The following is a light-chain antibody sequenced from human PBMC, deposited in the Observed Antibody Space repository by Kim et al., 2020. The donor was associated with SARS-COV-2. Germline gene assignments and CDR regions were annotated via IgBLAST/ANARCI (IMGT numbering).Light chain of an antibody. Sequence: ASVKFTCTMSSEHDSYTIAWHQQQPERGPRFLMKVKKDGSHTKADGIPDRFSASSSGAERYLTISRLQSEDEADYFCQTWDTDTRVFGGGTQLTV. CDR3: QTWDTDTRV. CDR1: SEHDSYT. CDR2: VKKDGSH. V-gene: IGLV4-69*01. J-gene: IGLJ3*02.